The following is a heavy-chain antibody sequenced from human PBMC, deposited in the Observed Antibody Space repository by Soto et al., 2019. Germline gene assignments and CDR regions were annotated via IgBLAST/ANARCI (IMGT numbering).Heavy chain of an antibody. D-gene: IGHD3-10*01. Sequence: SETLSLTCTVSGGSISSHYWSWIRLPPGRGLEWIGYIYYSGSTNYNPSLKSRVTISVDTSKNQFSLKLSSVTAADTAVYYCASSGPFGELRSTLYYYYYGMDVWGQGTTVTVSS. J-gene: IGHJ6*02. CDR1: GGSISSHY. V-gene: IGHV4-59*11. CDR3: ASSGPFGELRSTLYYYYYGMDV. CDR2: IYYSGST.